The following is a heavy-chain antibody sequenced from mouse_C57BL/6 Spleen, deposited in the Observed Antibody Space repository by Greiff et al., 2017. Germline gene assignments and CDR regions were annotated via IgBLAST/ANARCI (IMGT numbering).Heavy chain of an antibody. Sequence: VQLQQSGAELVRPGASVKLSCTASGFNIKDDYMHWVKQRPEQGLEWIGWIDPENGDTEYASKFQGKATITADTSSNTAYLQLSSLTSEDTAVYYCTTDYGSSQAWFAYWGQGTMVTVSA. CDR3: TTDYGSSQAWFAY. D-gene: IGHD1-1*01. CDR2: IDPENGDT. V-gene: IGHV14-4*01. CDR1: GFNIKDDY. J-gene: IGHJ3*01.